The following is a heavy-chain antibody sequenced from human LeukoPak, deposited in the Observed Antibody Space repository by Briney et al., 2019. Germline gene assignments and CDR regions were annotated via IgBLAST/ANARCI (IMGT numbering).Heavy chain of an antibody. D-gene: IGHD1-26*01. J-gene: IGHJ4*02. CDR2: ISASGAGT. V-gene: IGHV3-23*01. CDR3: AAHRYSGTYPYYFDY. Sequence: GGSLRLSCAASGFTFTSYAMSWVRQAPEKGLEWISSISASGAGTFYAGSLRGRFTVSRDKSKNTLYLQVISLMPEDTAVYYCAAHRYSGTYPYYFDYWGQGTLVTVSS. CDR1: GFTFTSYA.